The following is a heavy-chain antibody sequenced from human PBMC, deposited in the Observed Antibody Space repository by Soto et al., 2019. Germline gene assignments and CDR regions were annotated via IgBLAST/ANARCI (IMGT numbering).Heavy chain of an antibody. D-gene: IGHD3-3*01. CDR2: IYYSGST. CDR3: ARAIRGSDFWSGSNPDKYYFDY. J-gene: IGHJ4*02. Sequence: PSETLSLTCPVSGCSISSGGYYWSWIRQHPGKGLEWIGYIYYSGSTYYNPSLKSRVTISVDTSKNQFSLKLSSVTAADTAVYYCARAIRGSDFWSGSNPDKYYFDYWGQGTLVTVSS. CDR1: GCSISSGGYY. V-gene: IGHV4-31*03.